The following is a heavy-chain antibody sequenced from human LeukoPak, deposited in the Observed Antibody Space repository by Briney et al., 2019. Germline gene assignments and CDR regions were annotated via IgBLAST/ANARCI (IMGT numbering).Heavy chain of an antibody. J-gene: IGHJ4*02. V-gene: IGHV4-31*03. CDR1: GGAISSGGYY. Sequence: SETLSLTCTVSGGAISSGGYYWSWIRQHPEKGPEWIGHMFYSGGTYYNPSLKSRVSMSVDTSQNHFSLKLTSVTAADTAVYYCARGDPLRYWGQGIRVTVSS. CDR2: MFYSGGT. CDR3: ARGDPLRY. D-gene: IGHD3-16*02.